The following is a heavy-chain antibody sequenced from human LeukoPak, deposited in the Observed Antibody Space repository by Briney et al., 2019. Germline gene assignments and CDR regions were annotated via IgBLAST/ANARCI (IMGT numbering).Heavy chain of an antibody. CDR2: ISAYNGNT. J-gene: IGHJ3*02. CDR3: AREGYSSGWYEI. V-gene: IGHV1-18*01. CDR1: GDTFTSYG. D-gene: IGHD6-19*01. Sequence: AAVKVSCKASGDTFTSYGISGGGQAPGQGGEGRGWISAYNGNTNYAQKLQGRVTMTTDTSTSTAYMELRSLRSDDTAVYYCAREGYSSGWYEIWGQGTMVTVSS.